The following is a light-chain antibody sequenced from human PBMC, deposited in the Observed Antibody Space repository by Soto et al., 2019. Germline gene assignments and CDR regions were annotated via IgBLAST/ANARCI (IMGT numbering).Light chain of an antibody. J-gene: IGKJ3*01. Sequence: AIRMTQSPSSFSASTGDRVTITCRASQGISSYLAWYQQKPGKAPKLLIYAASTLQSGVPSRFSGSGSGTDFTLTISCLQSEDFATYYCQQYYSYPPFTFGPGTKVYIK. V-gene: IGKV1-8*01. CDR3: QQYYSYPPFT. CDR2: AAS. CDR1: QGISSY.